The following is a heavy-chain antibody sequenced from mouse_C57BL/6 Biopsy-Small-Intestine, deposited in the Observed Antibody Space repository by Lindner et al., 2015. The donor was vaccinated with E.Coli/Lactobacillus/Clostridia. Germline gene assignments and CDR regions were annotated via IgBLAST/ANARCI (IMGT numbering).Heavy chain of an antibody. V-gene: IGHV1-81*01. J-gene: IGHJ1*03. CDR1: GYTFTNFI. CDR2: IYPRSGNT. D-gene: IGHD1-1*01. Sequence: VQLQESGAELARPGASVKLSCEASGYTFTNFIISWVKQRSGQGLEWIGEIYPRSGNTYYNEKFKVKATLTADKSSSTAYMELRSLTSEDSAVYYCARRNYGSRFWYFDVWGTGTTVIVSS. CDR3: ARRNYGSRFWYFDV.